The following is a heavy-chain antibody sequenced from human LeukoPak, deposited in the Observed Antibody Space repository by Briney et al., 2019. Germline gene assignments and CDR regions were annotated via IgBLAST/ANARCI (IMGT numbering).Heavy chain of an antibody. D-gene: IGHD1-26*01. J-gene: IGHJ3*02. V-gene: IGHV3-23*01. CDR2: ISGRGGST. CDR1: GFTFSSYV. Sequence: GGSLRLSCAASGFTFSSYVMSWVRQAPGKGLGWVSAISGRGGSTYYADSVKGRFTISRDNSKNTVYLQMNSLRAEDTAVYYCAKLTGIVGASSAFDIWGQGTKVTVSS. CDR3: AKLTGIVGASSAFDI.